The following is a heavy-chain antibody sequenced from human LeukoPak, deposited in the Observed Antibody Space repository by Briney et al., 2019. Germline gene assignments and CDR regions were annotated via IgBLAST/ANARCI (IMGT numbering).Heavy chain of an antibody. V-gene: IGHV3-74*01. J-gene: IGHJ3*02. CDR3: ARDGGSGSLGAFDI. CDR2: INSDGSGT. CDR1: GFTFSSYW. Sequence: GGSLRLSCAASGFTFSSYWMHWVRQVPGRGLVWVSRINSDGSGTTYADSVKGRFTSSRDNAKNTLYVRMNSLRAEDTAVYFCARDGGSGSLGAFDIWGQGTMVTVSS. D-gene: IGHD3-10*01.